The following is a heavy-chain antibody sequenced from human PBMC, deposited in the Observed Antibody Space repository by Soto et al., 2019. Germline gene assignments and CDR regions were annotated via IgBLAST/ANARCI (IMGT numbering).Heavy chain of an antibody. CDR1: GFTVSSNY. Sequence: PGGSLRLSCAASGFTVSSNYMSWVRQAPGKGLEWVSVIYSGGSTCYADSVKGRFTISRDNAKNTLYLQMNSLRAEDTAVYYCASEVLYRSGYSYGPDFDYWGQGTLVTVSS. V-gene: IGHV3-53*01. CDR2: IYSGGST. J-gene: IGHJ4*02. D-gene: IGHD5-18*01. CDR3: ASEVLYRSGYSYGPDFDY.